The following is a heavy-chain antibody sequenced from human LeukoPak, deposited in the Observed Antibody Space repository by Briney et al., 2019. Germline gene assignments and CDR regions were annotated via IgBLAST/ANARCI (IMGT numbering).Heavy chain of an antibody. CDR3: ATQQWLAPIPAS. Sequence: GGSLRLFCAASGFTFSKYWMLWVGQAPGKGLESVSRINTDGTVTTYADSVKGRFTVSRDNADNTMFLQMNSVRDEDTAVYYCATQQWLAPIPASWGQGTPVTVSS. CDR2: INTDGTVT. CDR1: GFTFSKYW. V-gene: IGHV3-74*01. D-gene: IGHD6-19*01. J-gene: IGHJ5*02.